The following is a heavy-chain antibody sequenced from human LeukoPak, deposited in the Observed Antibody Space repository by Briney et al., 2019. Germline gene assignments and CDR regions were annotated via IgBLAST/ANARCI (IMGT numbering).Heavy chain of an antibody. D-gene: IGHD3-22*01. CDR2: IIPIFGTA. Sequence: SVTVSFTASGGTFSSYAISWVRQAPGQGLEWMGGIIPIFGTANYAQKFQGRVTITADESTSTAYMELSSLRSEDTAVYYCARANYYDSSGYYSPADYWGQGTLVTVSS. J-gene: IGHJ4*02. CDR1: GGTFSSYA. CDR3: ARANYYDSSGYYSPADY. V-gene: IGHV1-69*13.